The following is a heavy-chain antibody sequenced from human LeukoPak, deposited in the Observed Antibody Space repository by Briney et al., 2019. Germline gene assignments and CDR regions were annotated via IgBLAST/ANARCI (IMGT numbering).Heavy chain of an antibody. V-gene: IGHV1-2*02. CDR1: GYTFTSYS. Sequence: EASVKVSCKASGYTFTSYSMHWVRQAPGQGLEWMGIINPSGGSTNYAQKFQGRVTMTRDTSISTAYMELSRLRSDDTAVYYCARGRNQLTHSDYSSGAQRIFDYWGQGTLVTVSS. CDR3: ARGRNQLTHSDYSSGAQRIFDY. D-gene: IGHD3-22*01. CDR2: INPSGGST. J-gene: IGHJ4*02.